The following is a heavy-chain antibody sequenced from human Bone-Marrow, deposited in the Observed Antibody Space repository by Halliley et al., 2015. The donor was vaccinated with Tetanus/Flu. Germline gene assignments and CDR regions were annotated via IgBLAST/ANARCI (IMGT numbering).Heavy chain of an antibody. CDR2: IYYSGST. CDR3: ARARRGHSYVFDY. CDR1: GDSFNSGYYY. V-gene: IGHV4-31*03. D-gene: IGHD5-18*01. J-gene: IGHJ4*02. Sequence: TLSLTCTISGDSFNSGYYYWSWIRHHPGKGLEWIGYIYYSGSTYYNLSLESRVTISVDTSKNHFSLKLTSVTAADTAIYYCARARRGHSYVFDYWGQGTLVTVSS.